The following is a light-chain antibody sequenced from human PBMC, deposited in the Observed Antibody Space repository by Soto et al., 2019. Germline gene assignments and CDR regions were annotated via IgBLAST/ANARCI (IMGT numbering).Light chain of an antibody. Sequence: QAVLTQSPSASASLGASVKLTCTLSSGHSSYAIAWHQQQPEKGPRYLMKLNSDGSHSKGDGIPDRCSGSSSVAERYLTISSLQSEDEADYSCQTWGTGFWVFGGGTKLTVL. CDR3: QTWGTGFWV. V-gene: IGLV4-69*01. J-gene: IGLJ3*02. CDR1: SGHSSYA. CDR2: LNSDGSH.